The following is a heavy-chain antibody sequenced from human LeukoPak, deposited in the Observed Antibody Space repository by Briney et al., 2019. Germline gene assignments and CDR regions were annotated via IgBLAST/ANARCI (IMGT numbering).Heavy chain of an antibody. CDR1: GFTFSSYS. CDR2: ISGLSSYT. Sequence: GGSLRLSCAASGFTFSSYSMNWVRQAPGKGLEWVSSISGLSSYTYYGESVKGRFSISRDNAKNSLYLQMNSLGAEDTATYYCGRAFPPLRTSSAGDLWGQGILVTVSS. V-gene: IGHV3-21*01. CDR3: GRAFPPLRTSSAGDL. J-gene: IGHJ4*02. D-gene: IGHD3-16*01.